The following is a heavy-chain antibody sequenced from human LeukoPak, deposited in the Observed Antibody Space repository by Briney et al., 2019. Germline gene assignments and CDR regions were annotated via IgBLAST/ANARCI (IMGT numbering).Heavy chain of an antibody. CDR3: ARDSTYYYDSGSSAPHYFDN. CDR2: ISSGGTYE. D-gene: IGHD3-10*01. J-gene: IGHJ4*02. V-gene: IGHV3-30*01. CDR1: GFTFSNYA. Sequence: PGKSLRLSCAASGFTFSNYAMRWVRQAPGKGLEWVSVISSGGTYEYYADSVKGRFTISRDNSKNTLYLQLNSLRAEDTAVYYCARDSTYYYDSGSSAPHYFDNWGQGTLVTVSS.